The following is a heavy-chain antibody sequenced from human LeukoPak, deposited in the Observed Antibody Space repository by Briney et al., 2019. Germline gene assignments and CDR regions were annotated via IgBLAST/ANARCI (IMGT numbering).Heavy chain of an antibody. CDR3: AKDFRIGYSAHFDY. CDR1: GFTFSSSA. V-gene: IGHV3-23*01. D-gene: IGHD2-21*01. CDR2: ISNNGGYT. J-gene: IGHJ4*02. Sequence: PGGSLRLSCAASGFTFSSSAMNWVRQAPGKGLEWVSAISNNGGYTYYADSVQGRFTISRDNSKNTLYLQMDSLRGEDTAVYYCAKDFRIGYSAHFDYWGQGALVTVSS.